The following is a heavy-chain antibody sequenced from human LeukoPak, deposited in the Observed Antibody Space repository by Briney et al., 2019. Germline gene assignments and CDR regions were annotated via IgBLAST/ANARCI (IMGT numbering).Heavy chain of an antibody. CDR3: ANPWSGSSPNPPFDY. V-gene: IGHV3-23*01. J-gene: IGHJ4*02. CDR1: GFTFSSYA. D-gene: IGHD6-6*01. CDR2: ISGSGGST. Sequence: GGSLRLSCAASGFTFSSYAMSWVRQAPEKGLEWVSSISGSGGSTYYADSVKGRFTISRDNSKNTLYLQMSSLRAEDTAVYYCANPWSGSSPNPPFDYWGQGTLVTVSS.